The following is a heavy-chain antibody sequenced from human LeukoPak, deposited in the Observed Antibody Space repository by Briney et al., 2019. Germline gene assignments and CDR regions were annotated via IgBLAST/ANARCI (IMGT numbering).Heavy chain of an antibody. CDR3: TRESATKTDDNGPLAY. CDR2: IWDDGTNE. CDR1: GFTFSSYG. J-gene: IGHJ4*02. Sequence: GGSLRLSCAASGFTFSSYGMHWVRQAPGKGLEWLAIIWDDGTNEFYADSVKGRFTISRDNSKNTLFLQMNSLRADDTAVYYCTRESATKTDDNGPLAYWGQGTLVIVSS. V-gene: IGHV3-33*01. D-gene: IGHD5-12*01.